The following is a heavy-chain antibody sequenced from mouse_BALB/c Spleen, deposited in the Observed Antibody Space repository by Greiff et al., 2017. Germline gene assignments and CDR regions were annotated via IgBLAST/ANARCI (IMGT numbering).Heavy chain of an antibody. CDR2: INPSTGYT. CDR3: ARSEGLRLRFYYAMDY. J-gene: IGHJ4*01. D-gene: IGHD1-2*01. CDR1: GYTFTSYW. Sequence: QVQLQQSGAELAKPGASVKMSCKASGYTFTSYWMHWVKQRPGQGLEWIGYINPSTGYTEYNQKFKDKATLTADKSSSTAYMQLSSLTSEDSAVYYCARSEGLRLRFYYAMDYWGQGTSVTVSS. V-gene: IGHV1-7*01.